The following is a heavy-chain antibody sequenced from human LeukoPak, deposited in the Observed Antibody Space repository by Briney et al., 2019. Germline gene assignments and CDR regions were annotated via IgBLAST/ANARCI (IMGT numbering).Heavy chain of an antibody. CDR3: AIEGPGVEMVATIPPYSDY. V-gene: IGHV1-18*01. CDR2: ISAYNGST. J-gene: IGHJ4*01. D-gene: IGHD5-12*01. Sequence: GASVKVSCKASGYTFTSYGISWVRQAPGQGLEWMGRISAYNGSTNYAQKVQGRVTMTRDTSTSTAYLELRSLRSDDTAVYYCAIEGPGVEMVATIPPYSDYSSERTLVTVSS. CDR1: GYTFTSYG.